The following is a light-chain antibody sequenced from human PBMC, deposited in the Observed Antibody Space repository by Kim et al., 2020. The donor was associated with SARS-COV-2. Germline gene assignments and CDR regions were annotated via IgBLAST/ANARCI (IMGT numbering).Light chain of an antibody. J-gene: IGKJ2*01. V-gene: IGKV1-39*01. CDR1: QSISSY. Sequence: SSSGGDRVTITCRASQSISSYLNWYQQKPGRAPKLLINAASSLQSGVPSKFSGSGSGTDFTLTISSLQPEDFATYYGKQSYTTPYTFGQGTKLEIK. CDR2: AAS. CDR3: KQSYTTPYT.